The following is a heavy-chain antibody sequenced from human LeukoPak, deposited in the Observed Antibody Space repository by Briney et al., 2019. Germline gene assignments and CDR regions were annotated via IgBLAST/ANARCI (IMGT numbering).Heavy chain of an antibody. V-gene: IGHV4-39*07. Sequence: SETLSLTCSVSGGSISSSAYYWGWIRQPPGQGLEWIGSIYYSGNTYYNPSLKSPVTISIDTSKNQFSLRLISVTAADTAVYYCARLKATVSIHAYFDSWGQGTLVTVSS. J-gene: IGHJ4*02. D-gene: IGHD4-17*01. CDR2: IYYSGNT. CDR3: ARLKATVSIHAYFDS. CDR1: GGSISSSAYY.